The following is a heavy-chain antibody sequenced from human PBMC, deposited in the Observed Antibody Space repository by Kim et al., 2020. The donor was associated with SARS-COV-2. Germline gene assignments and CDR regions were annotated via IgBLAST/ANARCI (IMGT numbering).Heavy chain of an antibody. Sequence: SVKGRFTISRDNSKNTLYLQMNSLRAEDTAVYYCAKVVGTGTTRGYMDVWGKGTTVTVSS. V-gene: IGHV3-30*02. J-gene: IGHJ6*03. CDR3: AKVVGTGTTRGYMDV. D-gene: IGHD1-7*01.